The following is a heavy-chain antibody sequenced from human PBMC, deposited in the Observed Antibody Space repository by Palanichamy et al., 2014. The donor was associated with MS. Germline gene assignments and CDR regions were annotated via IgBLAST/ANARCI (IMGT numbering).Heavy chain of an antibody. J-gene: IGHJ4*02. V-gene: IGHV1-3*01. D-gene: IGHD1-1*01. Sequence: QVHLVQSGAEVKKPGASVKVSCKASGYTFTAYALHWVRQAPGQRLEWMGWINAAKGFTKCSQKFQGRVTITRDTSASTAYMELSGLRSEDTAIYYCARDLIQLWRGLDHWGQGTLVTVSS. CDR1: GYTFTAYA. CDR3: ARDLIQLWRGLDH. CDR2: INAAKGFT.